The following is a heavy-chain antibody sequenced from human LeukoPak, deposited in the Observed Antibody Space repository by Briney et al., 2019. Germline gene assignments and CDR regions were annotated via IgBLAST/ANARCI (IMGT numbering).Heavy chain of an antibody. CDR2: IYSGGST. CDR3: ARDPVAGEPGKGKPKDY. CDR1: GFTVSGNY. Sequence: GGSLRLSCAASGFTVSGNYMSWVRQAPGKGLEWVSVIYSGGSTYYADSVKGRFTISRDNSKNTLYLQMNSLRAEDTAVYYCARDPVAGEPGKGKPKDYWGQGTLVTVSS. J-gene: IGHJ4*02. V-gene: IGHV3-66*02. D-gene: IGHD1-14*01.